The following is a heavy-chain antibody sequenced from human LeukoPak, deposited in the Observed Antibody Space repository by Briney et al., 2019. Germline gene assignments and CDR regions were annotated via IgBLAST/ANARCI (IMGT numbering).Heavy chain of an antibody. D-gene: IGHD1-1*01. CDR2: ISGRGTST. V-gene: IGHV3-23*05. CDR1: ALTFSSYG. J-gene: IGHJ4*02. Sequence: GGTLILSCVASALTFSSYGMSWVRQAPGKGLEWVSPISGRGTSTFYADSVKGRFTISRDNSKNTVYLQLSNLRVADTAVYYCAKLEDWGQGTLVAVSS. CDR3: AKLED.